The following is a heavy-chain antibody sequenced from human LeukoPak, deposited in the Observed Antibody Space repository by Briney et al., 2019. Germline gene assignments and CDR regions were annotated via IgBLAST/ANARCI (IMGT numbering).Heavy chain of an antibody. D-gene: IGHD3-10*01. CDR1: GYTLTELS. V-gene: IGHV1-24*01. Sequence: ASVKVSCKVSGYTLTELSMHWVRQAPGKGLEWMGGFDPEDGETIYAQKFQGRVTMTEDTSTDTAYMELSSLRSEDTAVYYCATGHYGSGDFDYWGQGTLVTVSS. J-gene: IGHJ4*02. CDR2: FDPEDGET. CDR3: ATGHYGSGDFDY.